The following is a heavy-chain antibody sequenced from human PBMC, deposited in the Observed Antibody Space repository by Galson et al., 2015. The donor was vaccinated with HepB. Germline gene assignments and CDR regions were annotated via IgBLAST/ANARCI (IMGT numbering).Heavy chain of an antibody. D-gene: IGHD3-3*01. Sequence: SLRLSCAASGFTVSSNYMSWVRQAPGKGLEWVSVIYSGGSTYYADSVKGRFTISRDNSKNTLYLQMNSLRAEDTAVYYCARALGYYDFWSGYYLTSYFDYWGQGTLVTVSS. J-gene: IGHJ4*02. CDR1: GFTVSSNY. CDR2: IYSGGST. CDR3: ARALGYYDFWSGYYLTSYFDY. V-gene: IGHV3-53*01.